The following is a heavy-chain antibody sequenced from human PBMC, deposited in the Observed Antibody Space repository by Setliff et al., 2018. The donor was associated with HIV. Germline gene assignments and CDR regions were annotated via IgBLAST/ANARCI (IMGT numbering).Heavy chain of an antibody. Sequence: SETLSLTCTVSGGSISSYYWSWIRRPPGKGLEWIGYIYYSGSSKNTPSLKSRVTISVDTSKNQFSLQLSSVTGADTAVYYCARGRGRHCSGGSCYSGGVDYWGQGTLVTVSS. D-gene: IGHD2-15*01. CDR3: ARGRGRHCSGGSCYSGGVDY. J-gene: IGHJ4*02. CDR2: IYYSGSS. V-gene: IGHV4-59*12. CDR1: GGSISSYY.